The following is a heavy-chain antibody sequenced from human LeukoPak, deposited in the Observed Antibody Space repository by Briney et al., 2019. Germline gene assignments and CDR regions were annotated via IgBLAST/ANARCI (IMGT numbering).Heavy chain of an antibody. CDR2: ISGSGGST. CDR3: AKDLGDYYGSGRGY. V-gene: IGHV3-23*01. J-gene: IGHJ4*02. D-gene: IGHD3-10*01. CDR1: GFTSSSYA. Sequence: GGSLRLSCAASGFTSSSYAMSWVRQAPGKGLEWVSAISGSGGSTYYADSVKGRFTISRDNSKNTLYLQMNSLRAEDTAVYYCAKDLGDYYGSGRGYWGQGTLVTVSS.